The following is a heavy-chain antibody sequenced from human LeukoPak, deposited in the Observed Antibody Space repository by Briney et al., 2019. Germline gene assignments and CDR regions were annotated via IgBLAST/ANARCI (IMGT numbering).Heavy chain of an antibody. D-gene: IGHD6-13*01. CDR2: IWYDGSNK. CDR1: GFTFSSYG. V-gene: IGHV3-33*01. Sequence: GGSLRLSCAASGFTFSSYGMHWVRQAPGKGLEWVAVIWYDGSNKYYADSVKGRFTISRDNSKNTLYLQMNSLRAEDTAVYYCARDRRGGIAAALFDPWGQGTLVTVSS. CDR3: ARDRRGGIAAALFDP. J-gene: IGHJ5*02.